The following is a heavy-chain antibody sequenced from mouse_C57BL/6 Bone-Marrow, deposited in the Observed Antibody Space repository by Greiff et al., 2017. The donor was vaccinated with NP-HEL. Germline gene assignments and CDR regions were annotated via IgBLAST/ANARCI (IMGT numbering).Heavy chain of an antibody. J-gene: IGHJ4*01. V-gene: IGHV15-2*01. Sequence: VQLQQSGSELRSPGSSVKLSCKDFDSEVFPIAYMSWVRQKPGHGFEWIGGILPSIGRTIYGEKFEDKATLDADTLSNTAYLELNSLTSEDSAIYYCATNYDYSYAMDYWGQGTSVTVSS. CDR2: ILPSIGRT. CDR3: ATNYDYSYAMDY. D-gene: IGHD2-4*01. CDR1: DSEVFPIAY.